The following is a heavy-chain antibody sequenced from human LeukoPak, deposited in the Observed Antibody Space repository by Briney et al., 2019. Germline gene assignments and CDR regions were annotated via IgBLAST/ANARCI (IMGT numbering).Heavy chain of an antibody. CDR2: IYTSGNT. Sequence: SETLSLTCTVSGGSISNYYWSWIRQPAGKGREWIWRIYTSGNTKYNPSLESRLSMSVDTSKTQFSLRLNFVTAADTAVYYCARGDYDILTEDSWGQGTLVSVSS. D-gene: IGHD3-9*01. CDR3: ARGDYDILTEDS. CDR1: GGSISNYY. V-gene: IGHV4-4*07. J-gene: IGHJ4*02.